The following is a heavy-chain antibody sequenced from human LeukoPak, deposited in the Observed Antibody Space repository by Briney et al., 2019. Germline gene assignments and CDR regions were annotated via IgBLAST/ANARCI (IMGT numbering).Heavy chain of an antibody. CDR3: ARVSKYQLHYFDY. D-gene: IGHD2-2*01. V-gene: IGHV4-34*01. CDR1: GGSFSGYY. Sequence: SETLSLTCAVYGGSFSGYYWSWIRQPPGKGLEWIGEINHSGSTNYNPSLKSRVTISVDTSKNQFSLKLSSVTAADTAVYYCARVSKYQLHYFDYWGQGTLVTVSS. CDR2: INHSGST. J-gene: IGHJ4*02.